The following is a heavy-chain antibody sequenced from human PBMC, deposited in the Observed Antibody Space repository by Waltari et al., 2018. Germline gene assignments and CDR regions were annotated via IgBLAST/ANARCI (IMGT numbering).Heavy chain of an antibody. D-gene: IGHD4-17*01. CDR3: ARLNYGDYVWYFDL. Sequence: EVQLVESGGGLVQPGGSLRLSCAASGFPVRGSGISGARQAPGKGLEWVANIKQDGSEKYYVDSVKGRFTISRDNAKNSLYLQMNSLRAEDTAVYYCARLNYGDYVWYFDLWGRGTLVTVSS. CDR1: GFPVRGSG. J-gene: IGHJ2*01. CDR2: IKQDGSEK. V-gene: IGHV3-7*01.